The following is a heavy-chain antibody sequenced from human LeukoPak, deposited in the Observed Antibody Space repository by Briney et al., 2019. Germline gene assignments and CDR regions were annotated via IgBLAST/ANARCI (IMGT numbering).Heavy chain of an antibody. J-gene: IGHJ5*02. CDR2: ISRSGSRI. D-gene: IGHD6-6*01. CDR1: GFTFSDYD. Sequence: GGSLRLSCAASGFTFSDYDMSWIRQAPGKGLEWVSYISRSGSRIYYADAVKGRFTISRDNAKNSLYLQMNSLRAEDTAVYYCARGDSSMFDPWGQGTLVTVSS. V-gene: IGHV3-11*01. CDR3: ARGDSSMFDP.